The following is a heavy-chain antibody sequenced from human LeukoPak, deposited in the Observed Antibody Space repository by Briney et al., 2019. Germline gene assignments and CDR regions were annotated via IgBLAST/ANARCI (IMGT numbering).Heavy chain of an antibody. CDR2: ITISDGRS. Sequence: GGSLRLSCAASGFTFSNYAMSWVRQAPGKGLEWVSAITISDGRSYYADSVKGRFAVSRDNSRNTLYLQMNSLRGEDTAVYYCAKDLMSVAAEWVTDAFDIWGQETMVTVSS. D-gene: IGHD2-15*01. V-gene: IGHV3-23*01. CDR3: AKDLMSVAAEWVTDAFDI. CDR1: GFTFSNYA. J-gene: IGHJ3*02.